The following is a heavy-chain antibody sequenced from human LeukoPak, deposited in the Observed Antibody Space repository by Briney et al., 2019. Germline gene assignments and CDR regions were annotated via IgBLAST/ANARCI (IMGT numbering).Heavy chain of an antibody. CDR1: GYTFTGYY. D-gene: IGHD6-6*01. V-gene: IGHV1-2*02. J-gene: IGHJ4*02. CDR3: ARVGSIAARPGRYYFDY. CDR2: INPNSGGT. Sequence: ASVKVSCKASGYTFTGYYMHWVRQAPGQGLEWMGWINPNSGGTNYAQKFQGRVTMTRDTSIGTAYMELSRLRSDDTAVYYCARVGSIAARPGRYYFDYWGQGTLVTVSS.